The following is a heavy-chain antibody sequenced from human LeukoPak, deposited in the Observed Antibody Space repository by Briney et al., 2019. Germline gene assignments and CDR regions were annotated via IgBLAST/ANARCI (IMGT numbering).Heavy chain of an antibody. J-gene: IGHJ6*02. CDR2: IWSDGNNK. V-gene: IGHV3-33*01. D-gene: IGHD2-2*01. CDR1: GFTFSSYA. CDR3: ARDVGCSSTSCAGGMDV. Sequence: GGSLRLSCAASGFTFSSYAMHWVRQAPGKGLEWVAIIWSDGNNKYYADSVEGRFTISRDTSKNTLFLQMNSLRAEDTAVYYCARDVGCSSTSCAGGMDVWGQGTTVTVSS.